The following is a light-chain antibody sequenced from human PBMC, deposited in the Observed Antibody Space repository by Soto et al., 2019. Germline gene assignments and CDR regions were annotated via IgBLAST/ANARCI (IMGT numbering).Light chain of an antibody. V-gene: IGKV1-5*03. Sequence: DIQMTQSPSTLSGSVGDRVTIPCRASQSISSWLAWYQQKPGKAPKLLIYKASSLESGVPSRFSGSGSGTEFTLTISSLQPDDFATYYCQQYNSYTWTFGQGTKVDI. CDR1: QSISSW. J-gene: IGKJ1*01. CDR2: KAS. CDR3: QQYNSYTWT.